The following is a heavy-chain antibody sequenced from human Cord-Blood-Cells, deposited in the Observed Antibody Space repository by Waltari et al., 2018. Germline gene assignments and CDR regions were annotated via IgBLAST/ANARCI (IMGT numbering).Heavy chain of an antibody. V-gene: IGHV1-24*01. CDR1: GYTLTELS. CDR2: FGPEDGET. J-gene: IGHJ6*02. CDR3: ATDPPASSSWYYGMDV. Sequence: QVQLVQSGAEVKKPGASVKVSCKVSGYTLTELSMHWVRQAPGKGIEWMGGFGPEDGETIYAQKFQGRVTMTEDTSTDTAYMELSSLRSEDTAVYYCATDPPASSSWYYGMDVWGQGTTVTVSS. D-gene: IGHD6-13*01.